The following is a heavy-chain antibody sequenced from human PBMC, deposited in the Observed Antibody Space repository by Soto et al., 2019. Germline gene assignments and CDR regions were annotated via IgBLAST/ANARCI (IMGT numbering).Heavy chain of an antibody. J-gene: IGHJ4*02. D-gene: IGHD6-6*01. Sequence: PVGSLRLSCAASGFTFSSYGMHWVRQAPGKGLEWVAVISYDGSNKYYADSVKGRFTISRDNSKNALYLQMNSLRAEDTAVYYCAKGGTIAASGDYWGQGTLVTVSS. CDR2: ISYDGSNK. CDR1: GFTFSSYG. CDR3: AKGGTIAASGDY. V-gene: IGHV3-30*18.